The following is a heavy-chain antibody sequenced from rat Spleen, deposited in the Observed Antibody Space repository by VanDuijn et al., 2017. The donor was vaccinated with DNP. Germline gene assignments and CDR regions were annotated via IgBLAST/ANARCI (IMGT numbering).Heavy chain of an antibody. V-gene: IGHV5-22*01. CDR1: GFTFSNFY. CDR3: ARHVLPLRVWDY. CDR2: ISYDGGST. Sequence: EVQLVESGGGLVQPGRSMKLSCAASGFTFSNFYMAWVRQAPTEGLEWVAYISYDGGSTYNGDSVKGRFTISRDNAKSTLYLQINSLRSEDMATYYCARHVLPLRVWDYWGQGVMVTVSS. D-gene: IGHD1-4*01. J-gene: IGHJ2*01.